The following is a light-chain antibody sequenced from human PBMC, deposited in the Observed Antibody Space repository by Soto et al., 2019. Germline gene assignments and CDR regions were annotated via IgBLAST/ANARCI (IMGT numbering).Light chain of an antibody. CDR1: QSISRW. J-gene: IGKJ1*01. Sequence: DIPMTQSPSTLAAAVGDSVPITCRASQSISRWLAWYQQKPGKAPKLLIYRASSFESGVPSRFSGSGSGTEFTLTISSLQPDDFATYYCQQYSSFSTFGQGTKVDIK. CDR2: RAS. CDR3: QQYSSFST. V-gene: IGKV1-5*03.